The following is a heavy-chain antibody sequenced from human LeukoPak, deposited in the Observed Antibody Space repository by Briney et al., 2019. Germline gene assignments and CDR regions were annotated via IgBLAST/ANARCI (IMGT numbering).Heavy chain of an antibody. CDR3: ARGTRLKVPATWFDP. D-gene: IGHD2-2*01. CDR1: GFSFSKYW. J-gene: IGHJ5*02. CDR2: IRGDGRFT. Sequence: GGSLRLSCAASGFSFSKYWVHWVRQGPGKGLAYVSGIRGDGRFTSYADSVKGRFTISRDNAKNSLYLQMNSLRAEDTAVYYCARGTRLKVPATWFDPWGQGTLVTVSS. V-gene: IGHV3-74*01.